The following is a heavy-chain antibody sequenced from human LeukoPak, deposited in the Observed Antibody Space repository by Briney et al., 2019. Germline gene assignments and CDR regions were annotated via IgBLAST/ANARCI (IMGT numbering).Heavy chain of an antibody. D-gene: IGHD4-17*01. CDR1: GYTFNSYY. V-gene: IGHV1-46*02. Sequence: SVKVSCKASGYTFNSYYMHWVRQAPGQGLEWMGIINPSGDFTSYAQKFQGRVTMTKDTSTSTVYMELSSLRSGDTAVFYCARDAMTSVTTSPYYFDYWGQGTLVTVSS. CDR3: ARDAMTSVTTSPYYFDY. J-gene: IGHJ4*02. CDR2: INPSGDFT.